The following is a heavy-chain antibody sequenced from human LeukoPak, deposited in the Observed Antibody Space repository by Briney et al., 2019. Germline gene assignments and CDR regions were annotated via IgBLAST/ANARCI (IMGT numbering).Heavy chain of an antibody. CDR2: ISSSSSYI. CDR3: ERRHNYYHSGRWFHP. J-gene: IGHJ5*02. Sequence: KTGGSLRLSCAASGFSFSAYSMTWVRQAPGKGLEWVSSISSSSSYIYYADSLKGRFTISRDNAKNSLYLQMKCLRAEDTAVYYCERRHNYYHSGRWFHPSGQGTLVTVSS. D-gene: IGHD3-10*01. V-gene: IGHV3-21*01. CDR1: GFSFSAYS.